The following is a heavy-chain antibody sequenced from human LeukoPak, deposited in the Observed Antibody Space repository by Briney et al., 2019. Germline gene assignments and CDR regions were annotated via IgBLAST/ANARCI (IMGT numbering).Heavy chain of an antibody. D-gene: IGHD2-15*01. V-gene: IGHV3-33*01. CDR3: ARRDNYDY. Sequence: PGGSLRLSCAASGFTFAGFGMHWVRQAPGKGLEWVAVIWYDGSNKFYGDSVRGRFTISRDNAKNTLYLQMNSLRAEDTAVYYCARRDNYDYWGQGTLVTVSS. CDR1: GFTFAGFG. CDR2: IWYDGSNK. J-gene: IGHJ4*02.